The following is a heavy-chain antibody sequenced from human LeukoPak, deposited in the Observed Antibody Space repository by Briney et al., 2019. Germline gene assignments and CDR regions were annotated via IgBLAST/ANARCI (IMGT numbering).Heavy chain of an antibody. Sequence: GGSLRLSCAASGFKFSVYSMNWVRQAPGSGLEWVSRITGTGSQFDDVDYADSVRGRFTISRGNAKDSLFLEMSGLRVEDTGIYFCARETGFADAFDFWGRGTLVTVSS. CDR1: GFKFSVYS. J-gene: IGHJ3*01. CDR2: ITGTGSQFDDV. CDR3: ARETGFADAFDF. V-gene: IGHV3-21*03.